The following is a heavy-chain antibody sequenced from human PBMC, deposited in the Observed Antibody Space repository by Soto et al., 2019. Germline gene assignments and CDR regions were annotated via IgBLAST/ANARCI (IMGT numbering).Heavy chain of an antibody. CDR2: IKQDGSEK. CDR1: GFTFSSYW. Sequence: EVQLVESGGGLVQPGGSLRLSCAASGFTFSSYWMSWVRQAPGKGLEWVANIKQDGSEKYYVDSVKGRFTISRDNATNSLYLQMNSLRAEDTAVYYCARVPADSSSWYDAFDFWGQGTMVTVSS. J-gene: IGHJ3*01. CDR3: ARVPADSSSWYDAFDF. V-gene: IGHV3-7*01. D-gene: IGHD6-13*01.